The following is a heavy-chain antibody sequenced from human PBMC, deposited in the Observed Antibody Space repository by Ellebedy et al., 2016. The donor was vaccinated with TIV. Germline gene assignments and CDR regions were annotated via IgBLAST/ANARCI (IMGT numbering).Heavy chain of an antibody. CDR3: ARVRRGSSGMDV. J-gene: IGHJ6*02. CDR2: INPDSGGT. D-gene: IGHD6-13*01. CDR1: ASTFTAYY. Sequence: ASVKVSCKASASTFTAYYIHWVRQAPGQGLEWMGWINPDSGGTNFARKFKGRVTMTRDTSVNTVYMELSRLESDDTAVYYCARVRRGSSGMDVWGQGTTVTVS. V-gene: IGHV1-2*02.